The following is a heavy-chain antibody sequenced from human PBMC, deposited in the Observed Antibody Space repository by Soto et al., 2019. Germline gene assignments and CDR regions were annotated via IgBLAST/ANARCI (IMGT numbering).Heavy chain of an antibody. J-gene: IGHJ4*02. CDR1: GFTFSSHA. CDR2: ISAGGDGA. Sequence: EVQLLESGGGLVQPGGALRLSCVASGFTFSSHAMSWVRQAPGKGLEWVSSISAGGDGAYYADSVKGRFTISRANSNNTLYLQMNSLRTEDTAVYYCARDLWWYLHWGQGTLVTVSS. CDR3: ARDLWWYLH. D-gene: IGHD2-15*01. V-gene: IGHV3-23*01.